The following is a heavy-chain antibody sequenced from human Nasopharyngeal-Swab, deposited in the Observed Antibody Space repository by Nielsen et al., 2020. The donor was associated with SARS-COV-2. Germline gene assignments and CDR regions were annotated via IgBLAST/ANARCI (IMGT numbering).Heavy chain of an antibody. V-gene: IGHV1-8*01. CDR2: MNPNSGNT. Sequence: ASVKVSCKASGYTFTSYDINWVRQATGQGLEWMGWMNPNSGNTSYAQKFQGRVTMTRDTSTSTVYMELSSLRSEDTAVYYCARESVNDAFDIWGQGTMVTVSS. CDR3: ARESVNDAFDI. J-gene: IGHJ3*02. CDR1: GYTFTSYD.